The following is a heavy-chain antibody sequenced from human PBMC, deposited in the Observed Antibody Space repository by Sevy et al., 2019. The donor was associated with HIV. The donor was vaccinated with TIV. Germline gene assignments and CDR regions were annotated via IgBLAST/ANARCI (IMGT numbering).Heavy chain of an antibody. V-gene: IGHV1-2*02. CDR2: INPDSGGP. Sequence: ASVKVSCKASGYTFTGYYMHWVRQAPGQGLEWMGWINPDSGGPNYAPKFQGRVTLTGDTSISTAYMELSRLKSDDTAVYYCVRDDRDGYFDYWGQGTLVTVSS. CDR1: GYTFTGYY. CDR3: VRDDRDGYFDY. J-gene: IGHJ4*02.